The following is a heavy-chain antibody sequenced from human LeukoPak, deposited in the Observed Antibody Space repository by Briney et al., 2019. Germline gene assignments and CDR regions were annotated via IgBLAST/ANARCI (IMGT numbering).Heavy chain of an antibody. Sequence: PGGSLRLSCAASEFTFSSYVMAWVRQAPGKGLEWVSAISGSGGSTYYADSVKGRFTISRDNSKNTLYLQMNSLRAEDTAVYYCASPNLAVRGVIIFQYYFDYWGQGTLVTVSS. V-gene: IGHV3-23*01. D-gene: IGHD3-10*01. CDR2: ISGSGGST. CDR1: EFTFSSYV. CDR3: ASPNLAVRGVIIFQYYFDY. J-gene: IGHJ4*02.